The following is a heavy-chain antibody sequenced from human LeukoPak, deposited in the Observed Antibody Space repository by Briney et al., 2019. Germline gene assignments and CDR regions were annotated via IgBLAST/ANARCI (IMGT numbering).Heavy chain of an antibody. D-gene: IGHD6-19*01. Sequence: AGGSLRLSCAAWGFTYSRYEMKGVRQARGRGGEGVRYISSSGSTIYYADSVKGPFTLSRDNATNSLYLQRNSLRAEDTAVYYCAREFRGPSSGWHRGYWYFDLWGRGTLVTVSS. J-gene: IGHJ2*01. CDR3: AREFRGPSSGWHRGYWYFDL. CDR1: GFTYSRYE. V-gene: IGHV3-48*03. CDR2: ISSSGSTI.